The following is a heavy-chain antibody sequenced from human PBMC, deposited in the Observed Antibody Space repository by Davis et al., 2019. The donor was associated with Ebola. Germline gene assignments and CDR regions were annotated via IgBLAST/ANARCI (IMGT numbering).Heavy chain of an antibody. CDR1: GFTFSSYA. J-gene: IGHJ5*02. V-gene: IGHV4-34*01. CDR2: INHSGST. D-gene: IGHD3-3*01. CDR3: ARERVFWSGILNWFDP. Sequence: ESLKISCAASGFTFSSYAMSWIRQPPGKGLEWIGEINHSGSTNYNPSLKSRVTISVDTSKNQFSLKLSSVTAADTAVYYCARERVFWSGILNWFDPWGQGTLVTVSS.